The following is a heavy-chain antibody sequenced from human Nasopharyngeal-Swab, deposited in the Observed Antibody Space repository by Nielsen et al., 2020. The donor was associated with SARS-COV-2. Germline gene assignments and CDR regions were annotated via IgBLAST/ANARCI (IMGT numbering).Heavy chain of an antibody. D-gene: IGHD3-3*01. Sequence: GGSLRLSCAASGFTFSSYAMSWVRQAPGKWLEWVSAISGSGGSTYYADSVKGRFTISRDNSKNTLYLQMNSLRAEDTAVYYCAKDGESTIFGVVRGVYWGQGTLVTVSS. J-gene: IGHJ4*02. CDR3: AKDGESTIFGVVRGVY. CDR1: GFTFSSYA. CDR2: ISGSGGST. V-gene: IGHV3-23*01.